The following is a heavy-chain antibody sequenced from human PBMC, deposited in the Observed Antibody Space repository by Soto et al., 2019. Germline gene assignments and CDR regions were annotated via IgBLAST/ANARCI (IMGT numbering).Heavy chain of an antibody. CDR3: ARHGGFHFDY. D-gene: IGHD3-10*01. CDR2: IHHSGST. CDR1: GDSISSDNW. V-gene: IGHV4-4*02. Sequence: QVQLQESGPGLVEPSGTLSLTCAVSGDSISSDNWWSWVRQPPGKGLEWIGEIHHSGSTKNTPSLNSRVTISVDKSKNQFSLKLTSVTDADTAVYYCARHGGFHFDYWGQGTLVTVSS. J-gene: IGHJ4*02.